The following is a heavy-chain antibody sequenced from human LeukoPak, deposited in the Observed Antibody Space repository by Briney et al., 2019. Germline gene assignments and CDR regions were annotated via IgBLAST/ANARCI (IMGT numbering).Heavy chain of an antibody. CDR1: GFTFDDYG. Sequence: GGSLRLFCAASGFTFDDYGMSWVRQAPGKGLEWVSGNHWIGCSTGYADSVKGRFNNSRDNAKNSLHLQMNSLRAEDTALYYCVGGLTAAGTPAADAFDIWGQGTMVTVSS. CDR2: NHWIGCST. D-gene: IGHD6-13*01. V-gene: IGHV3-20*04. J-gene: IGHJ3*02. CDR3: VGGLTAAGTPAADAFDI.